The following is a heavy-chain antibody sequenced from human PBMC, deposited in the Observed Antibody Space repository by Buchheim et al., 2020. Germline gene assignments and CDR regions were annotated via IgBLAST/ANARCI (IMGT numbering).Heavy chain of an antibody. CDR3: ATASSWFFFDY. V-gene: IGHV3-30*03. CDR1: GFIFSTYG. D-gene: IGHD6-13*01. CDR2: ISSDGSNK. Sequence: QVQLVESGGGVVQPGRPLRLSCAASGFIFSTYGMHWVRQAPGKGLEWVAVISSDGSNKYYADSVKGRFTISRDNSKDTLFLQMNSMRAEDTAVYYCATASSWFFFDYWGQGTL. J-gene: IGHJ4*02.